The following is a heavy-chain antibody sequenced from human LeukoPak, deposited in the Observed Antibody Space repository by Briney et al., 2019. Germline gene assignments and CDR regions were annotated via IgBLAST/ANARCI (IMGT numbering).Heavy chain of an antibody. J-gene: IGHJ4*02. CDR3: ARPEAARHYFDY. V-gene: IGHV3-23*01. D-gene: IGHD6-6*01. CDR2: ISGSGGST. Sequence: GGSLRLSCAASGFTFSSYAMSWVRQAPGKGLEWVSAISGSGGSTYYADSVKGRFTISRDNSKDTLYLQMNSLRAEDTAVYYCARPEAARHYFDYWGQGTLVTVSS. CDR1: GFTFSSYA.